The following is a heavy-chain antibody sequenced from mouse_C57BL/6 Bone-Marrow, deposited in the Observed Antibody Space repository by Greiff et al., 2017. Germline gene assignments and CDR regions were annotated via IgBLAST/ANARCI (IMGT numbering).Heavy chain of an antibody. CDR3: ARTLVAYYFDY. J-gene: IGHJ2*01. CDR2: IDPSDSYT. Sequence: QVQLQQPGAELVMPGASVKLSCKASGYTFTRYWMHWVKQRPGQGLEWIGEIDPSDSYTNYNQKFKGKSTLTVDKSSSTAYMQLSSLTSEDSAVYYCARTLVAYYFDYWGQGTTLTVSS. V-gene: IGHV1-69*01. D-gene: IGHD1-1*01. CDR1: GYTFTRYW.